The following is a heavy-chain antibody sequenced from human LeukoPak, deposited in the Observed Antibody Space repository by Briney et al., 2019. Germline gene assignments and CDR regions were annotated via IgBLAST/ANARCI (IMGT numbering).Heavy chain of an antibody. CDR1: GFTFDDYA. CDR3: AKVESGAFDI. J-gene: IGHJ3*02. Sequence: PGGSLRLSCAASGFTFDDYAMHWVRQAPGKGLEWVSGISWNSGSIGYADSVKGRFTISRDNAKNSLYLQMNSLRAEDTALYYCAKVESGAFDIWGQGTMVTVSS. D-gene: IGHD3-10*01. V-gene: IGHV3-9*01. CDR2: ISWNSGSI.